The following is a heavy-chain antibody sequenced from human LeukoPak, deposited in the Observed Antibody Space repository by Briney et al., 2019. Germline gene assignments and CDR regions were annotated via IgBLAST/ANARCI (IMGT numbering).Heavy chain of an antibody. V-gene: IGHV3-30*03. J-gene: IGHJ4*02. D-gene: IGHD2/OR15-2a*01. CDR2: ISYDGSNK. CDR1: GFTFSSYG. CDR3: AREGPRGNSQFDY. Sequence: GGSLRLSCAASGFTFSSYGMHWVRQAPGKGLEWVAVISYDGSNKYYADSVKGRFTISRDNSKNTLYLQMNSLRAEDTAIYYCAREGPRGNSQFDYWGQGTLVTVSS.